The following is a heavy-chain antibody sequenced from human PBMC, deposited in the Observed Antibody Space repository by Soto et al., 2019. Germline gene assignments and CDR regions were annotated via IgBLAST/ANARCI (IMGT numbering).Heavy chain of an antibody. J-gene: IGHJ6*02. CDR3: ARDQALYDYYYGMDV. Sequence: GGSLRLSCAASGFTFSSYAMHWVRQAPGKGLEWVAVISYDGSNKYYADSVKGRFTISRDNSKNTLYLQMNSLRAEDTAVYYCARDQALYDYYYGMDVWGQRTTVTVSS. CDR1: GFTFSSYA. V-gene: IGHV3-30-3*01. CDR2: ISYDGSNK. D-gene: IGHD5-12*01.